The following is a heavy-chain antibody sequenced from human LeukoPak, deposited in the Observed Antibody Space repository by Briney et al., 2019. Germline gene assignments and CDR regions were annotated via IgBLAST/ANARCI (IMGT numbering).Heavy chain of an antibody. J-gene: IGHJ3*02. CDR3: AKDITASPPNDFDI. V-gene: IGHV3-30*02. D-gene: IGHD2-21*02. CDR2: IRYDGSNK. Sequence: GGSLRLSCAASGFTFSSYGMHWVRQAPGKGLEWVAFIRYDGSNKYYGDSVKGRFTISRYNAKNTLYLQMNSLRAEDTAVYYCAKDITASPPNDFDIWGQGTMVTVSS. CDR1: GFTFSSYG.